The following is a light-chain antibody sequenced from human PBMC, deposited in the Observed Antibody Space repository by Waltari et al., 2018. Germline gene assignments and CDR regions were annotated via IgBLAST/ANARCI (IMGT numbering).Light chain of an antibody. V-gene: IGLV2-23*01. Sequence: QSALTQPASVSGSPGQSITISCTGTSSAVGPYHLVSWYQLHPGKAPKLIIYESTKRPSGVSSRFSGSKSGNTASLTISGLQAEDEADYYCCSFAGSSPHVVFGGGTKLTVL. CDR2: EST. CDR1: SSAVGPYHL. J-gene: IGLJ2*01. CDR3: CSFAGSSPHVV.